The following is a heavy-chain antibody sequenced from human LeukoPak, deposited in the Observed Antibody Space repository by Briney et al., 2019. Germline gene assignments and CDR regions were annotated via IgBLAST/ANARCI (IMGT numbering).Heavy chain of an antibody. CDR3: ARAGVTYQLLFRY. D-gene: IGHD2-2*01. CDR1: GFTFSSYW. CDR2: IKQDGSEK. Sequence: GGSLRLSCAASGFTFSSYWMSWVRQAPGKGLEWVANIKQDGSEKYYVDSVKGRFTISRGNAKNSLYLQMNSLRAEDTAVYYCARAGVTYQLLFRYWGQGTLVTVSS. V-gene: IGHV3-7*01. J-gene: IGHJ4*02.